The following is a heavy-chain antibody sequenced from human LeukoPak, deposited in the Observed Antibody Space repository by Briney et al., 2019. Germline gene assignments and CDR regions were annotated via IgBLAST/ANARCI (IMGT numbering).Heavy chain of an antibody. J-gene: IGHJ5*02. CDR2: ISGSGGSP. D-gene: IGHD1-26*01. Sequence: GGSLRLSCAASGFTFSSYAMSWVRQAPGRGLEWVSAISGSGGSPHSADSVKGRFTISRDNSKNTLYLQMNSLRAEDTAVYYCAKARTNSGSYYGWFDPWGQGTLVTVSS. CDR1: GFTFSSYA. CDR3: AKARTNSGSYYGWFDP. V-gene: IGHV3-23*01.